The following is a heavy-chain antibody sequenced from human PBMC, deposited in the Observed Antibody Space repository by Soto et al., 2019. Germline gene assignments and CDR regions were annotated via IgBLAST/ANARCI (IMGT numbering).Heavy chain of an antibody. V-gene: IGHV3-21*01. CDR2: ISSSSSYM. Sequence: GGSLRLSCAASGFTFSSYNMNWVRQSPGKGLEWVSSISSSSSYMFYADSVKGRFTVSRDNAKNSLVLQMNSLRAEDTAVYYYARDQRAFCSGRNCHSSFDYWGQGALVTVSS. D-gene: IGHD2-15*01. CDR1: GFTFSSYN. CDR3: ARDQRAFCSGRNCHSSFDY. J-gene: IGHJ4*02.